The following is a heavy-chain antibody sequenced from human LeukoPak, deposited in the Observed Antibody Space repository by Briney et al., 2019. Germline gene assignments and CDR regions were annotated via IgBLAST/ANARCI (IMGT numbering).Heavy chain of an antibody. CDR3: ARERSGSEIFARSFDI. V-gene: IGHV4-38-2*02. D-gene: IGHD3-3*01. J-gene: IGHJ3*02. CDR1: GFSLSSGYY. CDR2: IYHGGST. Sequence: SSETLSLTCTVSGFSLSSGYYWGWIRQPPGKGLEWIGSIYHGGSTHYNPSLKSRITISVDKSKNQFSLKLSSVTAADTAVYYCARERSGSEIFARSFDIWGQGTMVTVSS.